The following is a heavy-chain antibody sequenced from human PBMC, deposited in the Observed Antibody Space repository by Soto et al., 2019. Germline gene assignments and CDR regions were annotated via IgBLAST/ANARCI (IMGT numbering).Heavy chain of an antibody. J-gene: IGHJ4*02. CDR3: AKGMRRIAVAGTFDY. CDR1: GFTFSSYG. Sequence: PGGSLRLSCAASGFTFSSYGMHWVRQAPGKGLEWVAVISYDGSNKYYADSVKGRFTISRDNSKNTLYLQMNSLRAEDTAVYYCAKGMRRIAVAGTFDYWGQGTLVTVSS. V-gene: IGHV3-30*18. CDR2: ISYDGSNK. D-gene: IGHD6-19*01.